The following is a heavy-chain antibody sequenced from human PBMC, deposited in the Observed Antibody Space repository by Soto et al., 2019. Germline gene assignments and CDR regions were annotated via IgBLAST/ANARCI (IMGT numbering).Heavy chain of an antibody. D-gene: IGHD3-3*02. J-gene: IGHJ4*02. CDR1: GFTFSDFY. CDR2: ISTSPSTI. Sequence: GGSLRLSCAASGFTFSDFYMSWIRQTPGTGLEWLSYISTSPSTIYYADSVKGRFTISRDNAKNSLYLQMNSLRADDTAVYYCVRHFWSGYSDYWGRGTLVTVSS. V-gene: IGHV3-11*01. CDR3: VRHFWSGYSDY.